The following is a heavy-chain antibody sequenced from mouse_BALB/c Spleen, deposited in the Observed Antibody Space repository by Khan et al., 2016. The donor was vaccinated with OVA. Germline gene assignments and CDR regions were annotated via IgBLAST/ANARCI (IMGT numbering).Heavy chain of an antibody. CDR2: INPYNDGA. CDR1: GYTFTRYV. V-gene: IGHV1S136*01. Sequence: VQLQQSGPELVKPGASVKMSCRASGYTFTRYVMHWVKQKPGQGLEWIGYINPYNDGAKYNEKFKGKATLTSDKSSSTADMELNSMNSEDSAVYYCARPGNRYERVFDYWGQGTTLTVSS. CDR3: ARPGNRYERVFDY. D-gene: IGHD2-14*01. J-gene: IGHJ2*01.